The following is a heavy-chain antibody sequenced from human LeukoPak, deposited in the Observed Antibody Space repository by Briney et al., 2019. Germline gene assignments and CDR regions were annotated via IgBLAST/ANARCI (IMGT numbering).Heavy chain of an antibody. CDR3: AKHVYSSSWTVFVDWFDR. Sequence: PGGSLRLSCAASGFTFSSYAMSWVRQAPGKGLEWVSAISGSGGSTYYADSVKGRFTISRDNSKNTLYLQMNSLRAEDTAVYYCAKHVYSSSWTVFVDWFDRWGQGTLVTVSS. J-gene: IGHJ5*02. CDR1: GFTFSSYA. D-gene: IGHD6-13*01. V-gene: IGHV3-23*01. CDR2: ISGSGGST.